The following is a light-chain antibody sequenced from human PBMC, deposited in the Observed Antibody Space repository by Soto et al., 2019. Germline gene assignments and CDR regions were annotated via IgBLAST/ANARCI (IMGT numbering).Light chain of an antibody. CDR2: GAS. CDR1: ETVDTN. V-gene: IGKV3-15*01. J-gene: IGKJ1*01. Sequence: VMTQAPATLSVSTGESATLSCWASETVDTNLAWYQQKPGQAPRLLISGASTMAAGISDRFRGSGSGTEFTLTISSLRSEDSAIYYCQQYCEGPPMTFGQGTKVEI. CDR3: QQYCEGPPMT.